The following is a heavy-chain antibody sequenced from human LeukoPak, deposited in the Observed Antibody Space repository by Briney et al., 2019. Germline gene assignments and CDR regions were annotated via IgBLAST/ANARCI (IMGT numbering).Heavy chain of an antibody. CDR1: GFTFSDYY. CDR3: ARSITMIVDWFDP. J-gene: IGHJ5*02. CDR2: ISSSGSTI. V-gene: IGHV3-11*04. Sequence: GGSLRLSCAASGFTFSDYYMTWIRQAPGKGLEYISYISSSGSTIDYADSVKGRFTISRDNAKKSLYLQMNSLRAEDTAVYYCARSITMIVDWFDPWGQGTLVTVSS. D-gene: IGHD3-22*01.